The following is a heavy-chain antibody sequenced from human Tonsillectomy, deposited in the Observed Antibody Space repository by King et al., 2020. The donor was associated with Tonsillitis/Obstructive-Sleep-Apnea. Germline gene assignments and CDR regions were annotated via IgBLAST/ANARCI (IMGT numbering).Heavy chain of an antibody. CDR2: ISGSGAST. CDR1: GFTFSSYA. CDR3: AKRGGATSFDY. J-gene: IGHJ4*02. Sequence: EVQLVESGGGSVQPGGSLRLSCAASGFTFSSYAMSWVRQAPGKGLEWVSDISGSGASTYYAVSVKGRVTISRDNSKNTLYLQMNSLRADDTAVYYCAKRGGATSFDYWGQGTLVTVSS. D-gene: IGHD5-12*01. V-gene: IGHV3-23*04.